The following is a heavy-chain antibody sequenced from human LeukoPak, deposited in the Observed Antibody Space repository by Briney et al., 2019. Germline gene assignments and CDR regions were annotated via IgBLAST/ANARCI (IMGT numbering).Heavy chain of an antibody. Sequence: PSETLSLTCTVSGGSLSRSYWSWMRPPPGKGLEWIGYIYYSGSTNYNLSLKSRVTISVDTIKNQFALKLSSVTAADTAVYYCARLRSGYFQHWGQGTLVTVSS. CDR1: GGSLSRSY. CDR2: IYYSGST. D-gene: IGHD4-17*01. V-gene: IGHV4-59*01. J-gene: IGHJ1*01. CDR3: ARLRSGYFQH.